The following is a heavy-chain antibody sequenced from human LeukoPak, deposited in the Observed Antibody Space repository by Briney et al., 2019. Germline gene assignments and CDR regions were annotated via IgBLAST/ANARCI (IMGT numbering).Heavy chain of an antibody. CDR3: ARTSGYDFWSGYYRSDY. CDR1: GGSISSGDYY. Sequence: SQTLSLTCTVSGGSISSGDYYWSWIRQPPGKGLEWIGYIYYSESTYYNPSLKSRVTISVDTSKNQFSLKLSSVTAADTAVYYCARTSGYDFWSGYYRSDYWGQGTLVTVSS. J-gene: IGHJ4*02. V-gene: IGHV4-30-4*08. CDR2: IYYSEST. D-gene: IGHD3-3*01.